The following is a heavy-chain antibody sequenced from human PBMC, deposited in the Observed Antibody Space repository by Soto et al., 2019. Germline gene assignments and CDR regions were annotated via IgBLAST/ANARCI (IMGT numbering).Heavy chain of an antibody. CDR1: GGSVSSGSYY. V-gene: IGHV4-39*01. CDR3: ARKVVAATFSPYYFDY. J-gene: IGHJ4*02. CDR2: IYYSGST. D-gene: IGHD2-15*01. Sequence: SETLSLTCTVSGGSVSSGSYYWSWIRQPPGKGLEWIGSIYYSGSTYYNPSLKSRVTISVDTSKNQFSLKLSSVTAADTAVYYCARKVVAATFSPYYFDYWGQGTLVTVSS.